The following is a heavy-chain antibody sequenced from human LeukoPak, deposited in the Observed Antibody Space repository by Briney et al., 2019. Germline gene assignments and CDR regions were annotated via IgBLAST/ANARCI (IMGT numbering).Heavy chain of an antibody. V-gene: IGHV1-2*02. D-gene: IGHD2-2*01. CDR3: ARDPPDIVVVPAADYGMDV. J-gene: IGHJ6*02. CDR2: INPNSGGT. Sequence: ASVKVSCKASGYTFTGYYMHWVRQAPGQGLEWMGWINPNSGGTNYAQKFQGRVTMTRDTSISTAYMELSRLRSDDTAVYYCARDPPDIVVVPAADYGMDVWGQGTLVTVSS. CDR1: GYTFTGYY.